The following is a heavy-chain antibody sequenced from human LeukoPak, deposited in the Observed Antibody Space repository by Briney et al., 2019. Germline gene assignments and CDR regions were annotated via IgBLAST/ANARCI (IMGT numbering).Heavy chain of an antibody. CDR3: ARERFAGAIFDY. D-gene: IGHD3-16*01. CDR1: GFTFSSYS. V-gene: IGHV3-69-1*01. J-gene: IGHJ4*02. CDR2: MTSSNTI. Sequence: TGGSLRLSCAASGFTFSSYSMNWVRQAPGKGLEWVATMTSSNTIYYADSVKGRFTISRDNAKNSLYLQMNSLRAEDTAVYYCARERFAGAIFDYWGQGTLVTVSS.